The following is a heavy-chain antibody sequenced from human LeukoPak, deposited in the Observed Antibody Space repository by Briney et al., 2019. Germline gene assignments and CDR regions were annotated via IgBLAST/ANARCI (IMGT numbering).Heavy chain of an antibody. J-gene: IGHJ3*02. Sequence: PGGSLRLSCAASGFTFDDYAMHWVRQAPGKGLEWVSGISWNSGSIGYADSVKGRFTISRDNAKNSLYLQMNSLRAEDTALYYCAKDRVTTLHDAFDIWGQGTMVTVSS. CDR3: AKDRVTTLHDAFDI. CDR1: GFTFDDYA. D-gene: IGHD4-17*01. CDR2: ISWNSGSI. V-gene: IGHV3-9*01.